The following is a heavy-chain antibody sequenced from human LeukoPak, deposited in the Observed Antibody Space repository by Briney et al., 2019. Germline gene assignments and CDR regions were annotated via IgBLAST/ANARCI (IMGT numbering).Heavy chain of an antibody. D-gene: IGHD3-3*01. V-gene: IGHV4-59*01. J-gene: IGHJ4*02. CDR3: AGQRGEDYDFWSGPKSYFDY. Sequence: PSETLSLTCTVSGGSISSYYWSWIRQPPGKGLEWIGYIYYSGSTNYNPSLKSRVTISVDTSKNQFSLKLSSVTAADTAVDYCAGQRGEDYDFWSGPKSYFDYWGQGTLVTVSS. CDR1: GGSISSYY. CDR2: IYYSGST.